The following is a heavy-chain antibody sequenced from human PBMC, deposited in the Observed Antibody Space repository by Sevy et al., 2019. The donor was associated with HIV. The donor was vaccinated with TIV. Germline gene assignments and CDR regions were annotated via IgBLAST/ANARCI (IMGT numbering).Heavy chain of an antibody. J-gene: IGHJ4*02. CDR1: GFTFSSYA. Sequence: GGSLRLSCAASGFTFSSYAMNWVRQAPGKGLEWVSGIGGSGGSGDETHYADSVKSRFTISRDDSKNSLYLQLNSLRAVDKAIYYCARKYDSSGYFDYWGQGTLVTVSS. V-gene: IGHV3-23*01. CDR2: IGGSGGSGDET. D-gene: IGHD3-22*01. CDR3: ARKYDSSGYFDY.